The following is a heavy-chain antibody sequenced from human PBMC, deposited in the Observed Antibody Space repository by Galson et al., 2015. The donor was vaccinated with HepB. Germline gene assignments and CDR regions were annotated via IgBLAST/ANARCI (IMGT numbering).Heavy chain of an antibody. V-gene: IGHV3-11*01. CDR3: ARVAPTLSDGAYFDY. CDR2: SDSRGPM. D-gene: IGHD3-16*01. CDR1: GFSFSDYS. Sequence: SLRLSCATSGAASGFSFSDYSMSWIRQAPGKGLEWVSDSDSRGPMNYADSVKGRFTISRDNAKNSVYLQMNSLRAEDTAVYYCARVAPTLSDGAYFDYWGQGTLVIVSS. J-gene: IGHJ4*02.